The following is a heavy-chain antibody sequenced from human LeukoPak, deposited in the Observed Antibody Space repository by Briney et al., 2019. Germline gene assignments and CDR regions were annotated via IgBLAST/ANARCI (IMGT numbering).Heavy chain of an antibody. D-gene: IGHD6-19*01. CDR1: GFTFSSYW. Sequence: GGSLRLSCAASGFTFSSYWMHWVRQAPGKGLVWVSRINNDGSDTTYADSVKGRFTISRDNSKNTLYLQMNSLRAEDTAVYYCAKDRSAIAVAKTPDWFDPWGQGTLVTVSS. V-gene: IGHV3-74*01. CDR2: INNDGSDT. CDR3: AKDRSAIAVAKTPDWFDP. J-gene: IGHJ5*02.